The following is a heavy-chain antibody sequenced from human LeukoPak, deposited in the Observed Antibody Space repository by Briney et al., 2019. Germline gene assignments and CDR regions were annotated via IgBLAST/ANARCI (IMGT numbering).Heavy chain of an antibody. V-gene: IGHV1-69*05. D-gene: IGHD5-24*01. CDR2: IIPIFGTA. CDR3: ARNKMATILGAFDY. Sequence: XXXKXXGYTFTGYYMHWVRQAPGQGLEWMGGIIPIFGTANYAQKFQGRVTITTDESTSTAYMELSSLRSEDTAVYYCARNKMATILGAFDYWGQGTLVTVSS. CDR1: GYTFTGYY. J-gene: IGHJ4*02.